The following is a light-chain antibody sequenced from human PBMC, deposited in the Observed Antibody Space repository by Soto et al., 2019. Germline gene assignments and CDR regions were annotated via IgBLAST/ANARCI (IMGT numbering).Light chain of an antibody. CDR3: QHYDHWLAT. J-gene: IGKJ1*01. V-gene: IGKV3-15*01. CDR1: HSVRSN. CDR2: GPS. Sequence: EVRMKNSASAVSVSPGERATLSCRASHSVRSNLAWYQQKPGQAPRLLIYGPSTRATGIPARFSGSGSGTEFTLSISSLQSEDFAVYYCQHYDHWLATFGQGTKVDI.